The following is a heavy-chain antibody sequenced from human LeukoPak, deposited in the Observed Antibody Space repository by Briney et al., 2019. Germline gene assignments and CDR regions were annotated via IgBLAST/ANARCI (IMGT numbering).Heavy chain of an antibody. D-gene: IGHD1-1*01. V-gene: IGHV3-15*01. CDR3: GAYRIGFRGDF. Sequence: PGGSLRLSCEASGLTFSNTWMTWVRRAQGKGLEWVGRIFRNTDTMETEYAKNVKGRFSISRDESKNTLYLEMSSLTGEDTAVYYCGAYRIGFRGDFWGQGTPVTVSS. CDR2: IFRNTDTMET. J-gene: IGHJ4*02. CDR1: GLTFSNTW.